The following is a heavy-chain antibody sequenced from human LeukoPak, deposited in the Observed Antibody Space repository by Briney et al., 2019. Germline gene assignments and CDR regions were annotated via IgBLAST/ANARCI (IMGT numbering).Heavy chain of an antibody. D-gene: IGHD5-18*01. CDR1: GGSMTTYY. J-gene: IGHJ4*03. CDR3: ARRGGYSYFDY. CDR2: MSNNGNP. Sequence: PSETLSLTCTVSGGSMTTYYWSWIRQPPGKGLEWIGYMSNNGNPYYNPSLKRRVTISLDTSKNQFSLKLRSVTAAETAVYYCARRGGYSYFDYWGQGALVTVSS. V-gene: IGHV4-4*08.